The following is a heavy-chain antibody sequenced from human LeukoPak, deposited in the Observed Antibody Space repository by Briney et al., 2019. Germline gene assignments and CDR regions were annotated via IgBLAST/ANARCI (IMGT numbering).Heavy chain of an antibody. Sequence: GGSLRLSCAASGFTFSNYWMNWVRQAPGKGLQWVTNINRDGREEYYVDSVKGRFTISRDNAKNSLSLQMSSLRAEDTAVYYCVGRRTSAAGNFWGQGTLVTVSS. V-gene: IGHV3-7*01. J-gene: IGHJ4*02. CDR2: INRDGREE. CDR3: VGRRTSAAGNF. CDR1: GFTFSNYW. D-gene: IGHD6-13*01.